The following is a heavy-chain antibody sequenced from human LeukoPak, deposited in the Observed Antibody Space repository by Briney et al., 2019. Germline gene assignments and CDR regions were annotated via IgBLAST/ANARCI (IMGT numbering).Heavy chain of an antibody. D-gene: IGHD2-15*01. CDR2: IHYSGST. CDR1: GGSISNFY. J-gene: IGHJ4*02. Sequence: PSETLSLTCTVSGGSISNFYWSWIRQPPGKGLEWIGYIHYSGSTNYTPSLKSRVTISLDTSKNQFSLKLTSVTAADTAVYYCATHPPRSCTSGSCSDYWGQGTLVTVSS. V-gene: IGHV4-59*01. CDR3: ATHPPRSCTSGSCSDY.